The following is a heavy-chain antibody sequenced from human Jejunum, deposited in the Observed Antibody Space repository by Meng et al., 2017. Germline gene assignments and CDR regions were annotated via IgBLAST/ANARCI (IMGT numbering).Heavy chain of an antibody. CDR1: GGSFSGYY. V-gene: IGHV4-34*01. D-gene: IGHD3-10*01. J-gene: IGHJ2*01. CDR2: INHSGST. CDR3: ARYGGSGSYWHFDP. Sequence: QVQLQQWVAGLLKPSETLSLTCAVYGGSFSGYYWTWIRQPPGKGLEWIGEINHSGSTNYNPSLKSRVTMSIDTSKIQFSLKLSSVTAADAAVYYCARYGGSGSYWHFDPWGRGTLVTVSS.